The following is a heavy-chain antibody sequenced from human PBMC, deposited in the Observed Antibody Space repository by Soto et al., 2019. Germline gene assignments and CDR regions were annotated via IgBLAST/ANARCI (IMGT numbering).Heavy chain of an antibody. J-gene: IGHJ4*02. Sequence: QVQLVQSGAEVKKPGDSVKVSCKTSGFTFTNYGLTWLRQAPGQGLEWMGWIKTSSDNTNYAQKLQGRVTLTTDTSTNTAYMELRSLRSDDTAVYYCARGSWGSIVFEYWGQGTLVTVSS. V-gene: IGHV1-18*01. CDR3: ARGSWGSIVFEY. D-gene: IGHD3-16*02. CDR1: GFTFTNYG. CDR2: IKTSSDNT.